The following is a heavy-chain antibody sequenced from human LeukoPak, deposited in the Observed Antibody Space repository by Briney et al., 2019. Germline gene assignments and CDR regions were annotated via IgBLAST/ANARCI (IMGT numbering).Heavy chain of an antibody. V-gene: IGHV3-21*01. J-gene: IGHJ4*02. CDR2: ISSDGIHT. Sequence: GGPLRPSCAASGFTFSSNTMNWVRQAPGKGLEWVSSISSDGIHTFYADPVKGRFTISRDNAKNSLYLQMNSLRDEDTAVYYCSKDRPRSSFDYWGQGILVTVSS. D-gene: IGHD6-6*01. CDR1: GFTFSSNT. CDR3: SKDRPRSSFDY.